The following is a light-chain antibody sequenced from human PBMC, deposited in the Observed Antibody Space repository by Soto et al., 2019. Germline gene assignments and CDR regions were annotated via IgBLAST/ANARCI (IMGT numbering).Light chain of an antibody. CDR2: GHN. CDR1: VSNIGAGYE. V-gene: IGLV1-40*01. J-gene: IGLJ3*02. Sequence: QSVLTQPPSVSGAPGQRVTISCTGSVSNIGAGYEVHWYQQLPGTAPKLLISGHNNRPSGVPDRFFGSKSGTSASLTITGLQAEDEADYFFQSYDSSLSGSGVFGGGTKLTVL. CDR3: QSYDSSLSGSGV.